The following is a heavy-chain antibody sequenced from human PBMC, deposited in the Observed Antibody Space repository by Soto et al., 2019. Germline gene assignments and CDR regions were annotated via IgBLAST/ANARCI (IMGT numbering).Heavy chain of an antibody. J-gene: IGHJ4*02. D-gene: IGHD3-16*02. V-gene: IGHV4-30-2*03. CDR1: GGSISSGGYS. CDR2: IYHSGST. Sequence: PSETLSLTCAVSGGSISSGGYSWSWIRQPPGKGLEWIGYIYHSGSTFYSPSLKSRVTISVDTSKNQFSLRLTSVTAADTAVYYCARHSWAIVIEYFFDSWGQGTLVTVSS. CDR3: ARHSWAIVIEYFFDS.